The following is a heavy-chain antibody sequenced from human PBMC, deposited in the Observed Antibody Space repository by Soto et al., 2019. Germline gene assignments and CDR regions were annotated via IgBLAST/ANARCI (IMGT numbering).Heavy chain of an antibody. CDR1: GYTFTGYY. D-gene: IGHD2-2*01. J-gene: IGHJ3*02. V-gene: IGHV1-2*04. CDR2: INPNSGGT. CDR3: ARGWSRYCSSTSCFPPAFDI. Sequence: QMQLVQSGAEVKKPGASVKVSCKASGYTFTGYYMHWVRQAPGQGLEWMGWINPNSGGTNYAQKFQGWVTMTRDTSISTAYMELSRLRSDDTAVYYCARGWSRYCSSTSCFPPAFDIWGQGTMVTVSS.